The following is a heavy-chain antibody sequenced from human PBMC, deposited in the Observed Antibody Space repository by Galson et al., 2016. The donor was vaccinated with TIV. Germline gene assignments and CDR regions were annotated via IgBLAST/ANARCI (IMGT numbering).Heavy chain of an antibody. CDR1: GGILRSYA. D-gene: IGHD5-12*01. J-gene: IGHJ5*02. CDR2: IIAIFGTT. CDR3: ARVDGHHSGPLSS. Sequence: SVKVSCKASGGILRSYAISWVRQAPGQGLEWMGRIIAIFGTTNYAQNFQGRVTITADESTTTVYMELSSLTSGDTAVYYCARVDGHHSGPLSSWGQGTLVTVAS. V-gene: IGHV1-69*13.